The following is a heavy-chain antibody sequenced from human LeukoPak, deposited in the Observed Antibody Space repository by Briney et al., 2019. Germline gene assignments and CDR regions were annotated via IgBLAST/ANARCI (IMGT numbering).Heavy chain of an antibody. CDR1: GYTFTSYG. V-gene: IGHV1-18*01. CDR3: ARDPIRLYSSSSRRPRFDP. Sequence: ASVKVSCKASGYTFTSYGISWVRQAPGQGLEWMGWISAYNGNTNYAQKLQGRVTMTTDTSTSTAYMELRSLRSDDTAVYYCARDPIRLYSSSSRRPRFDPWGQGTLVTVSS. CDR2: ISAYNGNT. J-gene: IGHJ5*02. D-gene: IGHD6-13*01.